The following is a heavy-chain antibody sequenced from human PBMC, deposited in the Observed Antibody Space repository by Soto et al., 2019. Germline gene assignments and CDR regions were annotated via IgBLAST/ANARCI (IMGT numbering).Heavy chain of an antibody. J-gene: IGHJ5*02. CDR2: IIPIFGTA. CDR1: GGTFSSYA. D-gene: IGHD6-6*01. CDR3: AVTTGLYSSSSWFDP. V-gene: IGHV1-69*13. Sequence: ASVKVSCKASGGTFSSYAISWVRQAPGQGLEWMGGIIPIFGTANYAQKFQGRVTITADESTSTAYMELSSLRSEDTAVYYCAVTTGLYSSSSWFDPWGQGTLVTVSS.